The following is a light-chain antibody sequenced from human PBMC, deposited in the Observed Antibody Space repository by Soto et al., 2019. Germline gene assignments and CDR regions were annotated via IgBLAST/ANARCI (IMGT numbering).Light chain of an antibody. CDR1: ESVSRY. CDR3: QQRSRT. V-gene: IGKV3-11*01. J-gene: IGKJ4*01. Sequence: EIVLTQSPATLSLSPGETATLSCRASESVSRYLAWYQQKPGQAPRLLIYDASNRAPGIPTRFSGSGSGTDFTLTISSLEPDDFAVYYCQQRSRTFGGGTKVEI. CDR2: DAS.